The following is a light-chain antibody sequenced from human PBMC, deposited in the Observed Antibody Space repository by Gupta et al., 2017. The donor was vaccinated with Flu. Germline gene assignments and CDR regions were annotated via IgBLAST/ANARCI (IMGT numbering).Light chain of an antibody. CDR3: SSYASGSTLV. CDR1: SSDVGGYNF. Sequence: QSALTQPASVSGSPGQSITISCTGTSSDVGGYNFVSWYQHHPDKAPKLIVYEVTYRPSGVSNRFSGSKSGNTASLTIAGLQAEDEAYYYCSSYASGSTLVFGGGTKLTVL. J-gene: IGLJ3*02. V-gene: IGLV2-14*01. CDR2: EVT.